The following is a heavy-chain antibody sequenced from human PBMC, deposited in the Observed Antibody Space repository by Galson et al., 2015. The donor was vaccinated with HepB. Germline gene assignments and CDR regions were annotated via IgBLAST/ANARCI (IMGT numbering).Heavy chain of an antibody. CDR2: ISWNSGSI. Sequence: SLRLSCAASGFTFDDYAMHWVRQAPGKGLEWVSGISWNSGSIGYADSVKGRFTISRDNAKNSLYLQMNSLRAEDTALYYCAKDMGEGYYYGSGSYPPSFDYWGQGTLVTVSS. CDR1: GFTFDDYA. J-gene: IGHJ4*02. V-gene: IGHV3-9*01. D-gene: IGHD3-10*01. CDR3: AKDMGEGYYYGSGSYPPSFDY.